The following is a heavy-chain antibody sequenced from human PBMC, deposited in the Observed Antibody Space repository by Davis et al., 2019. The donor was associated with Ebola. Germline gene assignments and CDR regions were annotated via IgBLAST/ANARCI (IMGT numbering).Heavy chain of an antibody. Sequence: GESLKISCAASGFTFSGSSMHWVRQASGKGLEWVGRIRSKANNYATAYAASVKGRFTISRDDSKNTAYLQMNSLKTEDTAVYYCTSRVYSSVLPGSMDVWGQGTTVTVSS. CDR3: TSRVYSSVLPGSMDV. V-gene: IGHV3-73*01. J-gene: IGHJ6*02. CDR1: GFTFSGSS. CDR2: IRSKANNYAT. D-gene: IGHD5-18*01.